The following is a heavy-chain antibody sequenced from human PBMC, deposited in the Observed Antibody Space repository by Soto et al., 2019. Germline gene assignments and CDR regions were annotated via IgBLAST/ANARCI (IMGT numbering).Heavy chain of an antibody. V-gene: IGHV1-2*02. CDR2: VNLNTGGT. Sequence: QVQHVQSGAEVKKPGDSVKVSCKASGYSFTGHYMHWVRRAPGQGLEWMGWVNLNTGGTDYAQEFQGRVTMPTATSIRTVYLEVTRLKFDDTAIYYCVRDPSSFLGRVYGMDVWGQGTAVTVSS. CDR1: GYSFTGHY. CDR3: VRDPSSFLGRVYGMDV. J-gene: IGHJ6*02.